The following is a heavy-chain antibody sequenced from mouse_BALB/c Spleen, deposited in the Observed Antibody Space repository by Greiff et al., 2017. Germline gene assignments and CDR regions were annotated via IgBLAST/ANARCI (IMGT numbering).Heavy chain of an antibody. Sequence: VQLQQSGAELVRSGASVKLSCTASGFNIKDYYMHWVKQRPEQGLEWIGWIDPENGDTEYAPKFQGKATMTADTSSNTAYLQLSSLTSEDTAVYYCNAITGFAYWGQGTLVTVSA. CDR1: GFNIKDYY. D-gene: IGHD1-3*01. CDR2: IDPENGDT. CDR3: NAITGFAY. V-gene: IGHV14-4*02. J-gene: IGHJ3*01.